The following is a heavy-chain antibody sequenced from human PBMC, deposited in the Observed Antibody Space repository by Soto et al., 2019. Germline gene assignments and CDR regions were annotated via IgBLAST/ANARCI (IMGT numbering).Heavy chain of an antibody. CDR2: ISAYNGNT. CDR3: ATQARGQQLATD. D-gene: IGHD6-13*01. CDR1: GYTFTSYG. J-gene: IGHJ4*02. Sequence: ASVKVSCKASGYTFTSYGISWVRQAPGQGLEWMGWISAYNGNTNYAQKLQGRVTMTTDTSTSTAYMELRSLRSDDTAVYYCATQARGQQLATDWGQGTLVTVSS. V-gene: IGHV1-18*01.